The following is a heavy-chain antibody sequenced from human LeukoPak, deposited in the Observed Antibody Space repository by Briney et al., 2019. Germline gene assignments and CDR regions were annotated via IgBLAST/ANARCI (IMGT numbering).Heavy chain of an antibody. CDR1: GFTFSSYG. CDR3: ARDRRTGRFDY. V-gene: IGHV3-33*01. J-gene: IGHJ4*02. Sequence: GGSLRLSCAASGFTFSSYGMPWVRQAPGKGLEWVAVIWYDGSNKYYADSVKGRFTISRDNSKNTLYLQMNSLRAEDTAVYYCARDRRTGRFDYWGQGTLVTVSS. CDR2: IWYDGSNK.